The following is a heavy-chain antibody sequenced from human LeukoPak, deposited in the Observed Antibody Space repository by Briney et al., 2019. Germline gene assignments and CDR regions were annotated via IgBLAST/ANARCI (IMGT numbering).Heavy chain of an antibody. V-gene: IGHV3-23*01. Sequence: GGSLRLSCAASVFTFSSYAVSWGRQAPGKGLEWGSAISGSGGSTYYEDSVKGRFTISRGNSKNTLYLQMNSLRAEETAVYYCAKDRGVKKYCSGGSCYVFDYWGQGTLVTVSS. CDR1: VFTFSSYA. J-gene: IGHJ4*02. CDR3: AKDRGVKKYCSGGSCYVFDY. D-gene: IGHD2-15*01. CDR2: ISGSGGST.